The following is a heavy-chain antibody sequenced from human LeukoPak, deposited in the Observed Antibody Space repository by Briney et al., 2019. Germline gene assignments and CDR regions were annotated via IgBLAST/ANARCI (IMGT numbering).Heavy chain of an antibody. Sequence: GGSLRLPCAASGFTFDDYAMHWVRQAPGKGLEWVSLISWDGGSTYYADSVKGRFTISRDNSKNSLYLQMNSLRAEDTALYYCAKDASMDYYYYYMDVWGKGITVTVSS. V-gene: IGHV3-43D*03. CDR2: ISWDGGST. D-gene: IGHD5-24*01. CDR1: GFTFDDYA. CDR3: AKDASMDYYYYYMDV. J-gene: IGHJ6*03.